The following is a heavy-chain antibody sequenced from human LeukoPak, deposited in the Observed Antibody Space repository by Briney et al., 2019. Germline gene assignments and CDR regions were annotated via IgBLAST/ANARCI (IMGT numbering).Heavy chain of an antibody. CDR1: GYTFTSYG. CDR3: ARGRRPRITIFGVVINSGNWFDP. CDR2: ISAYNGNT. V-gene: IGHV1-18*01. Sequence: ASVKVSCKASGYTFTSYGISWVRQAPGQGLEWMGWISAYNGNTNYAQKLQGRVTMTRNTSISTAYMELSSLRSEDTAVYYCARGRRPRITIFGVVINSGNWFDPWGQGTLVTVSS. D-gene: IGHD3-3*01. J-gene: IGHJ5*02.